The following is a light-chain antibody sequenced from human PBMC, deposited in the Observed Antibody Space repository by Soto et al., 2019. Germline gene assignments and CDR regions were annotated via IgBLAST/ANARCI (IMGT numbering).Light chain of an antibody. CDR1: QSVSNY. CDR3: QQRIDWPLT. Sequence: DIVLTQSPATLSLSPGEIATFSCRASQSVSNYLAWYQQKPGQTPRLLIYDSYNRTTGVPARFSGSGSGTDFTLTISSLEPEDFAVYCCQQRIDWPLTFGGGTKVEIK. CDR2: DSY. V-gene: IGKV3-11*01. J-gene: IGKJ4*01.